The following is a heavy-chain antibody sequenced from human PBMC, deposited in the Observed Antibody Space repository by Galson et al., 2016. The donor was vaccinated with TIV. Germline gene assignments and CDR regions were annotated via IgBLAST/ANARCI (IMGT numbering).Heavy chain of an antibody. CDR1: GGSISNYY. CDR3: ARGLGHLDV. V-gene: IGHV4-59*08. D-gene: IGHD1-1*01. Sequence: ETLSLTCTVSGGSISNYYWTWIRQPPGKGLEWIGNSYYSGSTNYNPSLKSRVIISVDTSKNHFSLRLTSVTAADTASYYCARGLGHLDVWGQGTLVTVSS. J-gene: IGHJ4*02. CDR2: SYYSGST.